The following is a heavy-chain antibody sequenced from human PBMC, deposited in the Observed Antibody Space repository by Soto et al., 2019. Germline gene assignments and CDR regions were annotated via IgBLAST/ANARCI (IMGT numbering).Heavy chain of an antibody. CDR2: IYYSGST. D-gene: IGHD4-17*01. V-gene: IGHV4-59*01. J-gene: IGHJ5*02. Sequence: SETLFLTCTVSGGSISSYYWSWIRQPPGKGLEWIGYIYYSGSTNYNPSLKSRVTISVDTSKNQFSLKLSSVTAADTAVYYCARDVEDYGDINWFDPWGQGTLVTVSS. CDR1: GGSISSYY. CDR3: ARDVEDYGDINWFDP.